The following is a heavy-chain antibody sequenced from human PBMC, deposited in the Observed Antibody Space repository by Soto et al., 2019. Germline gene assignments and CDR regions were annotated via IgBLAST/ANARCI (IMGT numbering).Heavy chain of an antibody. V-gene: IGHV5-51*01. CDR3: ATRSGYYGKIDY. Sequence: PGESLKISCKGVGYRLDAAWIGWVRQMPGKGLEWMGIIKPGGSDLRYSPSFRGQVTISADAAVNTAYLQWDSLKASDTAMYYCATRSGYYGKIDYWGQGTLVTVSS. J-gene: IGHJ4*02. D-gene: IGHD3-22*01. CDR1: GYRLDAAW. CDR2: IKPGGSDL.